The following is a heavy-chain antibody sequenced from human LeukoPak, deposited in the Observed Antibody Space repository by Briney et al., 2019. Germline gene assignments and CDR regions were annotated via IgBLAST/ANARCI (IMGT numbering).Heavy chain of an antibody. CDR2: IYYSGST. V-gene: IGHV4-59*01. CDR3: ARVSSSDAFDI. J-gene: IGHJ3*02. D-gene: IGHD6-6*01. CDR1: GGSISTYY. Sequence: SSETLSLTCTVSGGSISTYYWSWIRQPPEKGLEWLGYIYYSGSTNYNPSLESRLTMSVDTSKNQFSLKLSSVTAADTAVYYCARVSSSDAFDIWGQGTMVTVSS.